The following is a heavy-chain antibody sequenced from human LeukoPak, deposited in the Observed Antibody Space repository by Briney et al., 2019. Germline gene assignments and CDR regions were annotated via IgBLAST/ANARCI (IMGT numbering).Heavy chain of an antibody. V-gene: IGHV3-21*06. CDR2: ISSSSRSI. J-gene: IGHJ5*01. CDR1: GLTFGDAW. D-gene: IGHD1-26*01. Sequence: GGSHRLSCAASGLTFGDAWMSWVRQAPGKGLEWVSSISSSSRSIYYADSLKGRITISRDNTKNSVFLQMRGLRVDDTAVYYCARERSGPAVRAHNWFDPWGRGTLVIVSS. CDR3: ARERSGPAVRAHNWFDP.